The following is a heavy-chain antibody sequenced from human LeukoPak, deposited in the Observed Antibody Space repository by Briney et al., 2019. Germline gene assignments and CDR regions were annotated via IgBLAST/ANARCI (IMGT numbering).Heavy chain of an antibody. CDR3: ARVEEPGIAVAGSRAMDV. J-gene: IGHJ6*04. CDR2: ISYDGSNK. Sequence: PGRALRLSCAASGFTFSSYAMHWVRQAPGKGLEWVAVISYDGSNKYYADSVKGRFTISRDNSKNTLYLQMNSLRAEDTAVYYCARVEEPGIAVAGSRAMDVWGKGTTVTVSS. V-gene: IGHV3-30*04. CDR1: GFTFSSYA. D-gene: IGHD6-19*01.